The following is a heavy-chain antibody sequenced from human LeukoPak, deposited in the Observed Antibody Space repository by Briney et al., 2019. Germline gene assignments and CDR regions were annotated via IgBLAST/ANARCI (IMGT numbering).Heavy chain of an antibody. J-gene: IGHJ4*02. CDR1: GFTFSSYA. CDR3: AKVDYGDYTRALDY. D-gene: IGHD4-17*01. V-gene: IGHV3-23*01. Sequence: PGGSLRLSCAASGFTFSSYAMSWVRQAPGKGLEWVSAISGSGGSTYYADSVKGRSTISRDNSKNTLYLQMNSLRAEDTAVYYCAKVDYGDYTRALDYWGQGTLVTVSS. CDR2: ISGSGGST.